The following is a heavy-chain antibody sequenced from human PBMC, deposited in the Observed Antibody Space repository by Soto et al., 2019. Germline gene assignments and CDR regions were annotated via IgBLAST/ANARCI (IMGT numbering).Heavy chain of an antibody. J-gene: IGHJ4*02. Sequence: QVQLVESGGGVVQPGRSLRLSCAASGFTFSTYAMHWVRQAPGKGLEWVAVILYDGSYKYYADSVKGRFTISRDNSKNTLYLQMSSPRIEDTAVYFCARDVKRGWNYPAYWGQGTLVTVSS. CDR1: GFTFSTYA. D-gene: IGHD1-7*01. V-gene: IGHV3-30-3*01. CDR3: ARDVKRGWNYPAY. CDR2: ILYDGSYK.